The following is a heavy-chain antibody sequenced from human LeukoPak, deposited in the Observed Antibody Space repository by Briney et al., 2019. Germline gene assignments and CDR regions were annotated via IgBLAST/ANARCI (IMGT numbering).Heavy chain of an antibody. V-gene: IGHV3-30*18. CDR3: AKAQPTLISGSFDC. J-gene: IGHJ4*02. CDR2: ISSDGKTE. CDR1: GFTFSSYG. Sequence: GGSLRLSCVASGFTFSSYGMHWVRQAPGKGLEWVAVISSDGKTEIYADSVGGRFTISRDNSKGTHYLQMNSLRSEDTAVYYCAKAQPTLISGSFDCWGQGALVTVSS. D-gene: IGHD3-10*01.